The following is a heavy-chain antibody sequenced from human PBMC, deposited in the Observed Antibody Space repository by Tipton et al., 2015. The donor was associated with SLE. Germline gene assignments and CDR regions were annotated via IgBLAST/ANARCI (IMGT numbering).Heavy chain of an antibody. D-gene: IGHD3-9*01. CDR1: GFTFSSYS. Sequence: SLRLSCAASGFTFSSYSMNWVRQAPGKGLEWVSYISSASSIMYYADSVKGRFTISRDNAKNSLYLQMNSLRAEDTAVYYCARDWLITGAWYFDYWGQGSLVTVSS. V-gene: IGHV3-48*01. CDR2: ISSASSIM. CDR3: ARDWLITGAWYFDY. J-gene: IGHJ4*02.